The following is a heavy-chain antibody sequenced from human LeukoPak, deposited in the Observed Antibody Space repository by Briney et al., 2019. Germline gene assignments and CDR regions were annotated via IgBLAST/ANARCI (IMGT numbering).Heavy chain of an antibody. D-gene: IGHD4-17*01. CDR1: GFTFSSFG. J-gene: IGHJ1*01. CDR3: AKSHPPTVTTEEGEYLQH. Sequence: GGSLRLSCAASGFTFSSFGMHWVRQAPGQGLEWVAVISFDGSNQCYADSEKGRFTIYRDNFKNTVYLQMNSLRAEETAVYYCAKSHPPTVTTEEGEYLQHWGQGTLVTVSS. CDR2: ISFDGSNQ. V-gene: IGHV3-30*18.